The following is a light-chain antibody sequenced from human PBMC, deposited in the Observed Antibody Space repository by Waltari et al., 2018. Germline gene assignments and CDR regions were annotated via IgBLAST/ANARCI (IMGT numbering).Light chain of an antibody. CDR2: QVS. CDR3: TSHAGTNSV. Sequence: QSALTQLPSASGSPGQSVTMSCTGTSSDVGGDNYVPRYQQHPGKAPKLLLYQVSKRPSGVPDRFSGSKSGNTASLTVSGLQAEDEAEYFCTSHAGTNSVFGGGTKLTVL. CDR1: SSDVGGDNY. V-gene: IGLV2-8*01. J-gene: IGLJ3*02.